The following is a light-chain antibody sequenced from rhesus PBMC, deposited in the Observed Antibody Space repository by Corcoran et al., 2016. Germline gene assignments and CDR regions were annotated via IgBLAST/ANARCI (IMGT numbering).Light chain of an antibody. J-gene: IGKJ4*01. CDR2: AAS. CDR1: QGISSW. Sequence: DIQMTQSPSSLSASVGDKVTITCRASQGISSWLAWYQQKPGNAPKLLIYAASSLQRGVPSRFSGSGSGTYYTLTISSMQPEDFATNYCQQGYNTPLTFGGGTKVEIK. V-gene: IGKV1-18*01. CDR3: QQGYNTPLT.